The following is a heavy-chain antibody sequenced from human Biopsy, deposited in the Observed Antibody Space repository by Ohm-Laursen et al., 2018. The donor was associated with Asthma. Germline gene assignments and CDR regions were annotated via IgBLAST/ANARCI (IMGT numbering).Heavy chain of an antibody. CDR2: ITGSGGTT. CDR1: GFTFSSSA. Sequence: SLRLSCAASGFTFSSSAMGWVRQAPGKGLERVSAITGSGGTTYYADSVRGRFTISRDNSKSTLFLQMDSLSAEDTAVYYCAKDFRGIAVAGDRGFDYWGQEPWSPSPQ. CDR3: AKDFRGIAVAGDRGFDY. V-gene: IGHV3-23*01. D-gene: IGHD6-19*01. J-gene: IGHJ4*01.